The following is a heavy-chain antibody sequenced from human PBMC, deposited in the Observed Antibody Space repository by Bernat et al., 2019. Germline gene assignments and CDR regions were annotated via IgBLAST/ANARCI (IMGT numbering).Heavy chain of an antibody. CDR1: GGSISSGGYC. Sequence: QVQLQESGPGLVKPSQTLSLTCTVSGGSISSGGYCWSWIRQHPGKGLEWIGYIYYSGSTYYNPSLKSRVTISVDTSKNQFSLKLSSVTAADTAVYYCARRGDSSSWYNWFDPWGQGTLVTVSS. CDR3: ARRGDSSSWYNWFDP. CDR2: IYYSGST. V-gene: IGHV4-31*03. J-gene: IGHJ5*02. D-gene: IGHD6-13*01.